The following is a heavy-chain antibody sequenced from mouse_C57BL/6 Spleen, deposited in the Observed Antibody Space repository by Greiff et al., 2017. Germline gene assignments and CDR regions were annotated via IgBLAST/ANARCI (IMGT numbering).Heavy chain of an antibody. CDR1: GYTFTDYY. J-gene: IGHJ2*01. Sequence: VQLQQSGPELVKPGASVKISCKASGYTFTDYYMNWVKQSHGKSLEWIGDINPNNGGTSYNQKFKGKATLTVDKSSSTAYMELRSLTSEDSAVYYCARGDDFDYWGQGTTLTVSS. V-gene: IGHV1-26*01. D-gene: IGHD3-3*01. CDR2: INPNNGGT. CDR3: ARGDDFDY.